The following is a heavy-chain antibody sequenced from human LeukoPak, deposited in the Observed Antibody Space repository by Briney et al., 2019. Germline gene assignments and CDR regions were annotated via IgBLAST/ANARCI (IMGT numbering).Heavy chain of an antibody. CDR2: ISNSGSTV. D-gene: IGHD2-8*01. V-gene: IGHV3-11*01. CDR3: ALGTINKDFYFGMDV. CDR1: GFTFSDYY. J-gene: IGHJ6*02. Sequence: GGSLRLSCAASGFTFSDYYITWLRQAPGKGLEWLSYISNSGSTVFYADSVKGRFTVSRDNAKRSLYLQIESLRDDDTAVYHCALGTINKDFYFGMDVWGQGTTVTVSS.